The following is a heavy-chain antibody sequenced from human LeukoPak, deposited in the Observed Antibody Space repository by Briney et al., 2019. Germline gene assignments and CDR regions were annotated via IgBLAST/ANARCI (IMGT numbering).Heavy chain of an antibody. CDR2: IIPIFGTA. CDR3: ATTGARMGVFDY. D-gene: IGHD3-16*01. J-gene: IGHJ4*02. Sequence: SVKVSCKASGYTFTSYDINWVRQAPGQGLEWMGGIIPIFGTANYAQKFQGRVTITTDESTSTAYMELSSLRSEDTAVYYCATTGARMGVFDYWGQGTLVTVSS. CDR1: GYTFTSYD. V-gene: IGHV1-69*05.